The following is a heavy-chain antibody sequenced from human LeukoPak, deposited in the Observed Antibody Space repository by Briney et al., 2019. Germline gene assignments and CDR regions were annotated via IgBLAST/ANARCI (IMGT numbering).Heavy chain of an antibody. CDR3: ARHEIAEYYFDY. CDR2: IYYSGST. J-gene: IGHJ4*02. D-gene: IGHD6-13*01. V-gene: IGHV4-59*08. Sequence: SETLSLTCTVSGGSISSYYWSWIRQPPGKGLEWIGYIYYSGSTNYNPSLKSRVTISVDTSENQFSLKLSSVTAADTAVYYCARHEIAEYYFDYWGQGTLVTVSS. CDR1: GGSISSYY.